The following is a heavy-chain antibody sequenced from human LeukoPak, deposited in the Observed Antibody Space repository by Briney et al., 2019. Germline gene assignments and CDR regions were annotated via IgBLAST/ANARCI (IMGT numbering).Heavy chain of an antibody. V-gene: IGHV3-21*01. CDR2: ISSSSSYI. Sequence: GGSLRLSCAASGFTLSSYSMNWVRQAPGKGLEWVSSISSSSSYIYYADSVKGRFTISRDNAKNSLYLRMNSLRAEDTAVYYCARDGMYGDYYYGMDVWGQGTTVTVSS. D-gene: IGHD4-17*01. CDR1: GFTLSSYS. CDR3: ARDGMYGDYYYGMDV. J-gene: IGHJ6*02.